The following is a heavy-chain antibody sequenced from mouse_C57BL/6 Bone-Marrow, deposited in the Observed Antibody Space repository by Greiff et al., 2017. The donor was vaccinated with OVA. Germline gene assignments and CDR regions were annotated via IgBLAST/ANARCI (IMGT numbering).Heavy chain of an antibody. J-gene: IGHJ2*01. CDR1: GYTFTSYW. D-gene: IGHD1-1*01. Sequence: QVQLQQPGAELVRPGSSVKLSCKASGYTFTSYWMHWVKQRPIQGLEWIGNIDPSDSETHYNQKFKDKATLTVDKSSSTAYMQLSSLTSEDSAVYYCASWNYGSSYGYWGQGTTRTVSS. V-gene: IGHV1-52*01. CDR3: ASWNYGSSYGY. CDR2: IDPSDSET.